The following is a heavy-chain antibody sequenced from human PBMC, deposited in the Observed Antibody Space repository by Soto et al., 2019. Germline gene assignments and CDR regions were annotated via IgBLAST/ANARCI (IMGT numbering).Heavy chain of an antibody. CDR1: GGTFSSYT. Sequence: GASVKVSCKASGGTFSSYTISWVRQAPGQGLEWMGRIIPILGIANYAQKFQGRVTITADKSTSTAYMELSSLRSEDTAVYYCARDRDFWSGDEYYFDYWGQGTLVTVSS. J-gene: IGHJ4*02. D-gene: IGHD3-3*01. V-gene: IGHV1-69*04. CDR3: ARDRDFWSGDEYYFDY. CDR2: IIPILGIA.